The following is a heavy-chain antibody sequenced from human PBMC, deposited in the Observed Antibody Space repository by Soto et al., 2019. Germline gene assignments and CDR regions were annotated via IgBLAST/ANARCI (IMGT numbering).Heavy chain of an antibody. J-gene: IGHJ4*02. CDR3: AKDRYLDHDSRGYLFDN. D-gene: IGHD3-22*01. V-gene: IGHV3-23*01. CDR1: GFTFNIYA. CDR2: ISRYGDFT. Sequence: EVQLLESGGDLIQPGGSLRLSCAASGFTFNIYAMTWVRQAPGKGLEWVSAISRYGDFTYYADSVEGRFTISRDNSKNTLYLQMNSLRAGDRAVYYCAKDRYLDHDSRGYLFDNWGQGTLVTVSS.